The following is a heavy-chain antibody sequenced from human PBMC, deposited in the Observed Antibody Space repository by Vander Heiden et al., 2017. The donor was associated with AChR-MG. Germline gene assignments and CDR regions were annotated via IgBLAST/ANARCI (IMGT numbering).Heavy chain of an antibody. CDR1: GFTFSPFS. J-gene: IGHJ3*01. D-gene: IGHD3-16*01. CDR3: AKNTSRYGVGGGGVF. CDR2: FSGEGENN. V-gene: IGHV3-23*01. Sequence: EVQLLESGGALVQPGGSLRLSCAASGFTFSPFSLRGGRQAPGKGLDWVSAFSGEGENNNHADSVKGRFTGSRDNSENKGYLQMKRLRAEETAIYYCAKNTSRYGVGGGGVFWGQGTMVTVSS.